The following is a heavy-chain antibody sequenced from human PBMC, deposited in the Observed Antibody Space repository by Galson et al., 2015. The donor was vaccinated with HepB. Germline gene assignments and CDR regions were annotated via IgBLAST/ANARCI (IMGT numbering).Heavy chain of an antibody. D-gene: IGHD3-9*01. CDR3: ARDRRRALRYFDWSSGAFDL. J-gene: IGHJ4*02. CDR2: ISSSGSVL. Sequence: SLRLSCAASGFNFNSFSMNWVRQAPGKGLEWVSYISSSGSVLFYADSVKGRFTISTDKAKKSLFPQMSSLRAEDTAVYYCARDRRRALRYFDWSSGAFDLLGQGTLVTVSS. CDR1: GFNFNSFS. V-gene: IGHV3-48*01.